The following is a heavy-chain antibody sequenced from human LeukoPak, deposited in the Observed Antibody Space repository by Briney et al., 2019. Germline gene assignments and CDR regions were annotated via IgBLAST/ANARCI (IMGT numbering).Heavy chain of an antibody. V-gene: IGHV4-39*01. Sequence: SETLSLTCTVSGVSISSTTYHWGWIRQPPGKGLEWIGTIYYSGTTYYNPSLKSRVTISVDTSKNQFSLKLSSVIAADTAVYYCARVAAARTRWFDPWGQGTLVAVSS. D-gene: IGHD6-13*01. CDR1: GVSISSTTYH. CDR2: IYYSGTT. J-gene: IGHJ5*02. CDR3: ARVAAARTRWFDP.